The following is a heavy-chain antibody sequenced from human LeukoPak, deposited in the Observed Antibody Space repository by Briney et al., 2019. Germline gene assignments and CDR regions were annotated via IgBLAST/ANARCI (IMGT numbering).Heavy chain of an antibody. Sequence: ASVKVSCKASGYTFTNYFMHWVRQAPGQGRVWMGIINPSGGSTSYAQKFQGRVTMTRDTSTSTVYMELSSLRSEDTGVYFCARGGSSSSPFFDYWGQGTLVTVSS. V-gene: IGHV1-46*01. CDR1: GYTFTNYF. J-gene: IGHJ4*02. D-gene: IGHD6-13*01. CDR2: INPSGGST. CDR3: ARGGSSSSPFFDY.